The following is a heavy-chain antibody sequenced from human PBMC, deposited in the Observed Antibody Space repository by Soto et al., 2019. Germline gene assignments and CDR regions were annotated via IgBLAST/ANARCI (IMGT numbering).Heavy chain of an antibody. CDR1: GGSISSSSYY. V-gene: IGHV4-39*01. Sequence: LLESGPGLVKPSETLSLTCTVSGGSISSSSYYWGWIRQPPGKGLEWIGSIYYSGSTYYNPSLKSRVTISVDTSKNQFSLELSSVTAADTAVYYCASHASLYYCETNWFDPWGQGTLVTVSS. J-gene: IGHJ5*02. CDR2: IYYSGST. D-gene: IGHD3-22*01. CDR3: ASHASLYYCETNWFDP.